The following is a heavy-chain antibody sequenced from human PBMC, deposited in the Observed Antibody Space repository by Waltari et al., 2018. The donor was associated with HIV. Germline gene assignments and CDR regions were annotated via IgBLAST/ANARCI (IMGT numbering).Heavy chain of an antibody. V-gene: IGHV4-59*01. D-gene: IGHD2-15*01. CDR1: GGSITSYL. J-gene: IGHJ4*02. CDR2: IHSTGST. CDR3: ARGIFGGNPGY. Sequence: QLQLRESGPGLVKPLETLALNCSVSGGSITSYLWSWYRQPPGKGLEWIGYIHSTGSTNYNPALKSRVTISVDTSKTVFSLQLNSVIAADTAIYYCARGIFGGNPGYWGRGTLITVS.